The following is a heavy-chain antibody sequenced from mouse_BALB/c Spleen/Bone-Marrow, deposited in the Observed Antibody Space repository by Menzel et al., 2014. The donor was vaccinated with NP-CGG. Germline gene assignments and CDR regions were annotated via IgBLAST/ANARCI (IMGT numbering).Heavy chain of an antibody. CDR3: AMITTY. V-gene: IGHV14-1*02. CDR2: IDPENGNT. D-gene: IGHD2-4*01. Sequence: VQLQQSGAELVKPGASVKLSCTASGFNIKDYYMHWVKQRPEQGLEWIGWIDPENGNTIYDPKFQGKASITADTSSNTAYLQLSSLTSEDTAVYYCAMITTYWGQGTTLTVSS. J-gene: IGHJ2*01. CDR1: GFNIKDYY.